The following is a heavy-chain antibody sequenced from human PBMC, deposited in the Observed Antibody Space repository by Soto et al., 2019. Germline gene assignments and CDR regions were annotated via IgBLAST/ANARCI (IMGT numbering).Heavy chain of an antibody. CDR3: ARGSDYKY. Sequence: QVQLVESGGGVVQPGRSLRLSCAASGFKLSNYGMHWVRQAPGKGLEWVALISYDGDNEYYADSVKGRFTISRDTSKITLFLQMNSLRGEDTAVYYCARGSDYKYWGQGALVTVSS. CDR2: ISYDGDNE. V-gene: IGHV3-30*03. J-gene: IGHJ4*02. CDR1: GFKLSNYG. D-gene: IGHD4-17*01.